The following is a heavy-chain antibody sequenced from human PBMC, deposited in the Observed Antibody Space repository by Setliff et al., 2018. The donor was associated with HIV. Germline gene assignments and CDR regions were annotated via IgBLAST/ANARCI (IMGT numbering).Heavy chain of an antibody. V-gene: IGHV4-39*01. D-gene: IGHD7-27*01. J-gene: IGHJ4*02. Sequence: SETLSLTCTVSGASVNTNNYYWGWIRQPPGKGLEWIGNIHFSGSTYYSPSLRSRVTIYVGTSKRQFFLSLSSVTAAGTAVYFCARPSLGIGGGALFDYWGQGILVTVSS. CDR2: IHFSGST. CDR3: ARPSLGIGGGALFDY. CDR1: GASVNTNNYY.